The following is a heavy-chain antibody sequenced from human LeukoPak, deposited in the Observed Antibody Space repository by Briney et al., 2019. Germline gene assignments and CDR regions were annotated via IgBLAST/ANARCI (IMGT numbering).Heavy chain of an antibody. CDR2: ISYDGSNK. CDR1: GFTFSSYA. Sequence: GGSLRLSCAASGFTFSSYAMHWVRHAPGKGLEWVAVISYDGSNKYYADSVKGRFTISRDNSKNTLYLQMNSLRAEDTAVYYCASDYIAAAGYYFDYWGQGTLVTVSS. D-gene: IGHD6-13*01. V-gene: IGHV3-30*04. CDR3: ASDYIAAAGYYFDY. J-gene: IGHJ4*02.